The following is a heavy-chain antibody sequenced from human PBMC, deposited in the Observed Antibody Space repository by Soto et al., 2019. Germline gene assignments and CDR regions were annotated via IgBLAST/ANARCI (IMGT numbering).Heavy chain of an antibody. V-gene: IGHV4-34*01. CDR2: IKHSGST. CDR1: GGSGGSFSGYY. J-gene: IGHJ6*02. CDR3: ARHNYARSGDSHYCYGMDV. Sequence: QVQLQQWGAGLLKPSETLSLTCAVYGGSGGSFSGYYWSWIRQPPGKGLEWIEEIKHSGSTNYNPSRRSPVTRSVDTSQNPFALRLSFVTAADTAVYYCARHNYARSGDSHYCYGMDVWGQGTTVTVSS. D-gene: IGHD2-21*02.